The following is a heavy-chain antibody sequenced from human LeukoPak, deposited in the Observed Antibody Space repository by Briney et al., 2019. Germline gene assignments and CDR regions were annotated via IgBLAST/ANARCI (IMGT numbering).Heavy chain of an antibody. CDR3: ARLEAAAGFAFDI. CDR1: GGTFSSYA. J-gene: IGHJ3*02. D-gene: IGHD6-13*01. Sequence: SVKVSCKASGGTFSSYAISWVRQAPGQGLEWMGRIIPIFGTANYAQKFQGRVTITTDESTSTAYMELSSLRSEDTAVYYCARLEAAAGFAFDIWGQGTMVTVSS. CDR2: IIPIFGTA. V-gene: IGHV1-69*05.